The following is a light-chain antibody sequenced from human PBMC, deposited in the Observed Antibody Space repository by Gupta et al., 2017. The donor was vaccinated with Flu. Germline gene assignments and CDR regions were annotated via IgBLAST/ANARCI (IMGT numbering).Light chain of an antibody. Sequence: EIVLTHSPATPSLSPGERATLSSEASQRVSSYLAWYQQKPGQAPRLLIYDASNRATGIPARCSGSGSGTDFTLTISSLEPGDFAVYYCQQRSNWPQYTFGQGTKLEIK. CDR3: QQRSNWPQYT. CDR1: QRVSSY. CDR2: DAS. V-gene: IGKV3-11*01. J-gene: IGKJ2*01.